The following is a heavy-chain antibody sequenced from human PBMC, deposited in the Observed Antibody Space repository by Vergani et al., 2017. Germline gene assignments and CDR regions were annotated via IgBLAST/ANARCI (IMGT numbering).Heavy chain of an antibody. V-gene: IGHV3-9*03. J-gene: IGHJ3*01. D-gene: IGHD6-13*01. CDR3: AKDMVAAGAEDAFDV. CDR2: ISWNSGSI. CDR1: GFTFDDYA. Sequence: EVQLVESGGGLVQPGRSLRLSCAASGFTFDDYAMHWVRQAPGKGLEWVSGISWNSGSIGYADSVKGRFTISRDNAKNSLYLQMNSLRAEDMALYYCAKDMVAAGAEDAFDVWGQGTMVTVSS.